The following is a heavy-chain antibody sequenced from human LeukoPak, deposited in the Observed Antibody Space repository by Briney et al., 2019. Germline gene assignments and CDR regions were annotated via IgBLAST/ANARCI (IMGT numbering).Heavy chain of an antibody. D-gene: IGHD6-13*01. Sequence: KPGESLKISCKGSGYSFTSYWIGWVRQMPGKGLEWMGIIYPGDSDTRYSPSFQGPVTISADKSISTAYLQWSSLKASGTAMYYCARVRSSSWYGSGSGAFDIWGQGTMVTVSS. V-gene: IGHV5-51*03. J-gene: IGHJ3*02. CDR3: ARVRSSSWYGSGSGAFDI. CDR2: IYPGDSDT. CDR1: GYSFTSYW.